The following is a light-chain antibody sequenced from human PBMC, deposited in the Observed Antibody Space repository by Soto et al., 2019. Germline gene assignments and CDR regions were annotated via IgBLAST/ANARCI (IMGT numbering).Light chain of an antibody. Sequence: EILMTQSPATLSVSTGERATLSCRASQSVSSNLAWYQQKPGQAPRLLIYGASTRATGIPDRFTGSGSGTEFTLTISSLQSEGFAVYYCQQYNNLPLTFGGGTKVDI. CDR3: QQYNNLPLT. CDR1: QSVSSN. CDR2: GAS. V-gene: IGKV3-15*01. J-gene: IGKJ4*01.